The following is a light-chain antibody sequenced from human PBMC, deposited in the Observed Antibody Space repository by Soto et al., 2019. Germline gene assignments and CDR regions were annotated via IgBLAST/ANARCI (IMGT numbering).Light chain of an antibody. CDR2: SAS. V-gene: IGKV1-9*01. J-gene: IGKJ5*01. Sequence: DIQLTQSPSFLSASVGDRVTITCRASQGISDRLAWYQQRPGKAPNLLIHSASSLQSGVPLRFSGSGSGTDFTLTISSLQPADFAPYYCQQRDGYPIYFGHGTRLEMK. CDR1: QGISDR. CDR3: QQRDGYPIY.